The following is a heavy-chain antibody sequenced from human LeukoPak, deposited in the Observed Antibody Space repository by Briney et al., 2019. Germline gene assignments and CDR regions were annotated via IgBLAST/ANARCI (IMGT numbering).Heavy chain of an antibody. Sequence: SETLSLTCNVSGGSISSYYWSWIRQPPGKGLEWIGYIYYGGRTNYNPSLKSRVTISVDTSNSQFSLKLSSVTAADTAVYYCARGVSYYYYGMDVWGQGTTVIVSS. CDR3: ARGVSYYYYGMDV. V-gene: IGHV4-59*01. J-gene: IGHJ6*02. CDR1: GGSISSYY. CDR2: IYYGGRT.